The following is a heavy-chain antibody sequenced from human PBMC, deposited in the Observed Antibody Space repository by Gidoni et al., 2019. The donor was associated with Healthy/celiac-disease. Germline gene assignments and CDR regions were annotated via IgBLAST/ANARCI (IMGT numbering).Heavy chain of an antibody. D-gene: IGHD3-22*01. Sequence: EVQLVESGGGLVQPGGSLRLSCAASGFTFSSYEMNWVRQAPGKGLEWVSYISSSGSTIYYADSVKGRFTISRDNAKNSLYLQMNSLRAEDTAVYYCAREGYYDSSGYPLFDYWGQGTLVTVSS. J-gene: IGHJ4*02. CDR3: AREGYYDSSGYPLFDY. CDR2: ISSSGSTI. CDR1: GFTFSSYE. V-gene: IGHV3-48*03.